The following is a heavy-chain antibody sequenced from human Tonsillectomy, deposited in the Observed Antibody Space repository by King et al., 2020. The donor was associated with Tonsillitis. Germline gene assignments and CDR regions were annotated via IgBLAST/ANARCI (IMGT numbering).Heavy chain of an antibody. Sequence: VQLVQSGGGVVQPGRSLRLSCAASGFTFSSYCMHWVRQAPGKGLEWVTIISYDGSKKYYADSVKGRFTISRDNSKNTLYLQMNSLRADDTAVYYCAKAEHYDFWSAMDVWGQGTTVTVSS. J-gene: IGHJ6*02. CDR1: GFTFSSYC. V-gene: IGHV3-30*18. D-gene: IGHD3-3*01. CDR3: AKAEHYDFWSAMDV. CDR2: ISYDGSKK.